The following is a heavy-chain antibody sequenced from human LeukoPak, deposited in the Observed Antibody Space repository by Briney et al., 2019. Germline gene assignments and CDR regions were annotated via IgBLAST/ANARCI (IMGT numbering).Heavy chain of an antibody. CDR2: INHSGST. CDR1: GGSFSGYY. D-gene: IGHD3-9*01. V-gene: IGHV4-34*01. Sequence: SETLSLTCAVYGGSFSGYYWSWIRQPPGKGLEWIGEINHSGSTNYNPSLKSRVTISVDTSKNQFSLKLGSVTAADTAVYYCARDGTYYDILTGYLYYFDYWGQGTLVTVSS. J-gene: IGHJ4*02. CDR3: ARDGTYYDILTGYLYYFDY.